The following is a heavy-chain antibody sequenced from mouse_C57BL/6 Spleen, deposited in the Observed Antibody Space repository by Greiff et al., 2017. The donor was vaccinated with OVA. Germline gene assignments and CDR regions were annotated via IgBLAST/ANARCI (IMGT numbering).Heavy chain of an antibody. Sequence: EVHLVESGGDLVKPGGSLKLSCAASGFTFSSYGMSWVRQTPDKRLEWVATISSGGSYTYYPDSVKGRFTISRDNAKNTLYLQMSSLKSEDTAMYYCARQYDYDSPFDYWGQGTTLTVSS. CDR1: GFTFSSYG. J-gene: IGHJ2*01. V-gene: IGHV5-6*01. D-gene: IGHD2-4*01. CDR3: ARQYDYDSPFDY. CDR2: ISSGGSYT.